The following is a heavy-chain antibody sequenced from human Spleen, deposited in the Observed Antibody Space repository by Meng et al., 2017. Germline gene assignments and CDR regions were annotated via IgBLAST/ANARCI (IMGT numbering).Heavy chain of an antibody. CDR2: ISGSGGST. CDR1: GFTVSSNY. J-gene: IGHJ4*02. V-gene: IGHV3-53*04. D-gene: IGHD3-10*01. Sequence: GESLKISCAASGFTVSSNYMSWVRQAPGRGLEWVSAISGSGGSTYYADSVKGRFTISRHNSNNTLYLHMNFLRPEDTAVDYCARGRRSGSYSDYWGQGTLVTVSS. CDR3: ARGRRSGSYSDY.